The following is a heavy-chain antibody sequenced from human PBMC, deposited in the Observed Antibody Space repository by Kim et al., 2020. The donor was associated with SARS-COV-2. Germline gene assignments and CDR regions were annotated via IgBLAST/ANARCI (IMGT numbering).Heavy chain of an antibody. D-gene: IGHD3-10*01. Sequence: GGSLRLSCAASGFTFTSAWMGWVRQAPGKGLEWLGRIKSKTDGGTTDYAAPVKGRFSLSRDDSQNTLYLQMNSLKTEDTAVYYCFTDQGPHTMIRGVFDYWGQGTLVTVSS. CDR1: GFTFTSAW. CDR3: FTDQGPHTMIRGVFDY. V-gene: IGHV3-15*01. J-gene: IGHJ4*01. CDR2: IKSKTDGGTT.